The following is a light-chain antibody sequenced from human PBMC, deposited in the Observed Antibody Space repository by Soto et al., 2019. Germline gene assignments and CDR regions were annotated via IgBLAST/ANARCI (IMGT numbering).Light chain of an antibody. Sequence: DVPLTQSPSSVFASVGDRITITCRASQGVRNWLAWYQLRPGKAPKLLIYAASSLQGGVPSRFSGSGFGTDFTLTIAALEAEDSATYFCQQANSFPLTFGGGTRVE. CDR1: QGVRNW. CDR2: AAS. J-gene: IGKJ4*01. V-gene: IGKV1D-12*01. CDR3: QQANSFPLT.